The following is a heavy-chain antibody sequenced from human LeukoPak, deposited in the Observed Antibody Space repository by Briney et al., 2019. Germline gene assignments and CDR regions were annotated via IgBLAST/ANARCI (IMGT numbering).Heavy chain of an antibody. CDR1: GVIFNNFA. Sequence: GGSLRLSCAASGVIFNNFAFHWVRQAPGKGLEWVAAVSYDGSNKYYAASVRGRLTISRDNSKNTLYLQMNSLRAVDTAVYYCARAHIAAAGTMFDYWGQGTLVTVSS. V-gene: IGHV3-30-3*01. D-gene: IGHD6-13*01. J-gene: IGHJ4*02. CDR2: VSYDGSNK. CDR3: ARAHIAAAGTMFDY.